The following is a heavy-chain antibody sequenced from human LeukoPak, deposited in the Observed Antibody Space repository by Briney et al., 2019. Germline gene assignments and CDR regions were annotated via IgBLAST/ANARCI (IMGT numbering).Heavy chain of an antibody. Sequence: PGGSLRLSCAASGFTFSSYSMNWVRQAPGKGLEWVSSISSSSSYIYYADSVKGRFTISRDNAKNSLYLQMNGLRAEDTAVYYCARDLTVFGVVIFFDYWGQGTLVTVSS. J-gene: IGHJ4*02. V-gene: IGHV3-21*01. CDR3: ARDLTVFGVVIFFDY. CDR1: GFTFSSYS. D-gene: IGHD3-3*01. CDR2: ISSSSSYI.